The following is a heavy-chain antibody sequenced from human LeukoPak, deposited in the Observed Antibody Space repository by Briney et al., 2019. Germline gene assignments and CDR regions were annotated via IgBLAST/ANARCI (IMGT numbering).Heavy chain of an antibody. CDR3: ARGYLYYYDSSGYYYLDY. V-gene: IGHV4-34*01. CDR2: INHSGST. CDR1: GGSFSGYY. Sequence: SETLSLTCAVYGGSFSGYYWSWIRQPPGKGLEWIGEINHSGSTNYNPSLKSRVTISVDTSKNQFSLKLSSVTAADTAVYYCARGYLYYYDSSGYYYLDYWGQGTLVTVPS. D-gene: IGHD3-22*01. J-gene: IGHJ4*02.